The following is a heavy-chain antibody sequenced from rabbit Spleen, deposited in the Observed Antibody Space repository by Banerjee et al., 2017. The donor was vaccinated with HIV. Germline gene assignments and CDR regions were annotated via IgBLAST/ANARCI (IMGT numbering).Heavy chain of an antibody. CDR2: IATGSGNT. CDR3: ARGSATMTMVITGFYFNF. Sequence: QEQLVESGGGLVQPEGSLTLTCTASGFSFSSNYYMCRVRQAPGKGLEWIGCIATGSGNTYYASWAKGRFTISKTSSTTVTLQMTSLTAADTATYFCARGSATMTMVITGFYFNFWGPGTLVTVS. V-gene: IGHV1S45*01. J-gene: IGHJ4*01. CDR1: GFSFSSNYY. D-gene: IGHD2-1*01.